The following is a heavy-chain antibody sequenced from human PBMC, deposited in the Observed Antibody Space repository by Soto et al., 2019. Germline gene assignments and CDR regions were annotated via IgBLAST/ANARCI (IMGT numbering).Heavy chain of an antibody. Sequence: VQLVQSGAEVKKPGESLKISCKGSGYSFTSYWIGWVRQMPGKGLEWMGIIPIFGTANYAQKFQGRVTITADESTSTAYMELSSLRSEDTAVYYCASKRGQYSGRIDYFDYWGQGTLVTVSS. CDR3: ASKRGQYSGRIDYFDY. CDR1: GYSFTSYW. CDR2: IIPIFGTA. D-gene: IGHD1-26*01. J-gene: IGHJ4*02. V-gene: IGHV1-69*01.